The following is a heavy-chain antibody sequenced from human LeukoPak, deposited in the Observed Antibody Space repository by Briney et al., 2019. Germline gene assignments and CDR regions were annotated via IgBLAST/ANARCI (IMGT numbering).Heavy chain of an antibody. CDR1: GGSISSHY. D-gene: IGHD5-12*01. J-gene: IGHJ4*02. V-gene: IGHV4-59*11. CDR2: VYSSGST. CDR3: ARGYSGYGPHDY. Sequence: SETLSLTCTVSGGSISSHYWSWIRQSPGKGLEWIGNVYSSGSTNYNPSLWSRVTISVDTSKNHFSLKLISATAADTAVYYCARGYSGYGPHDYWGQGTLVTVSS.